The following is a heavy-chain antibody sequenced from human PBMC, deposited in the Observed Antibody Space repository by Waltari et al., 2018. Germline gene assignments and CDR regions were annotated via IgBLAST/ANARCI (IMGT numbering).Heavy chain of an antibody. V-gene: IGHV3-33*01. D-gene: IGHD4-17*01. J-gene: IGHJ6*02. CDR1: GFTFSSYG. CDR2: IWDDGSNK. Sequence: QVQLVESGGGVVQPGRSLRLSCAASGFTFSSYGMHWVRQAPGKGLEWVAVIWDDGSNKYYADSVKGRFTISRDNSKNTLYLQMNSLRAEDTAVYYCARGGTTVVTRDYYYGMDVWGQGTTVTVSS. CDR3: ARGGTTVVTRDYYYGMDV.